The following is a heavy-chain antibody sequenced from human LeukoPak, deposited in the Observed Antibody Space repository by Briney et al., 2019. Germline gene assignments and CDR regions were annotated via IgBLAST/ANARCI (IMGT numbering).Heavy chain of an antibody. CDR1: GFTLSSYE. Sequence: GGSLRLSCTASGFTLSSYEMTWIRQAPGKGLELVSSIDYSGDTTYYADSVKGRFTISRDNSKSTLFLQLSSLRAEDTAVYYCIWFGELLDYWGQGTLVTVSS. D-gene: IGHD3-10*01. CDR3: IWFGELLDY. CDR2: IDYSGDTT. V-gene: IGHV3-23*01. J-gene: IGHJ4*02.